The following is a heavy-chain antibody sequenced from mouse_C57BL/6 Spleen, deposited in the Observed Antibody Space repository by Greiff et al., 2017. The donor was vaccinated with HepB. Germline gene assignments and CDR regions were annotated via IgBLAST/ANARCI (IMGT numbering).Heavy chain of an antibody. CDR3: ARDSYDYDGRCYFDY. D-gene: IGHD2-4*01. Sequence: EVQLQQSGPVLVKPGASVKMSCKASGYTFTDYYMNWVKQSHGKSLEWIGVINPYNGGTSYNQKLKGKATLTVDKSSSTAYMELNSLTSEYSAVYYCARDSYDYDGRCYFDYWGQGTTLTVSS. J-gene: IGHJ2*01. CDR2: INPYNGGT. CDR1: GYTFTDYY. V-gene: IGHV1-19*01.